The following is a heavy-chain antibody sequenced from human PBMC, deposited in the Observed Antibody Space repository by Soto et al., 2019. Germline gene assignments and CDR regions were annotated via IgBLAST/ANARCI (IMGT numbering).Heavy chain of an antibody. CDR1: GLTIISHA. Sequence: ASGLTIISHAMRWIRQAPGKGLEWVSAISGSGGSTYYADSVKGRFTISRDNSKNTLYLQMNSLRAEDTAVYYCAKEKPTTTCLDYLVPGTLVTVFS. CDR3: AKEKPTTTCLDY. J-gene: IGHJ4*02. V-gene: IGHV3-23*01. CDR2: ISGSGGST. D-gene: IGHD1-1*01.